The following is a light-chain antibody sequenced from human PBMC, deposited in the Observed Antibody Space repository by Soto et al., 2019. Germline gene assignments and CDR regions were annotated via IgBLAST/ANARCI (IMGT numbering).Light chain of an antibody. Sequence: DIQMTQSPSTVSAYVGDSVTITCRASQSIGTSLAWYQQTPGKAPKLLIYKASILESGVPSRFSGSGSGADFTLTFSSLQPDDFATYYCQQYHTFPTFGQGTKVDIK. CDR3: QQYHTFPT. J-gene: IGKJ1*01. V-gene: IGKV1-5*03. CDR2: KAS. CDR1: QSIGTS.